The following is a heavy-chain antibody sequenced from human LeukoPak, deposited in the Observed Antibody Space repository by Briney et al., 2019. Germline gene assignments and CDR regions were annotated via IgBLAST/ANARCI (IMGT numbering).Heavy chain of an antibody. CDR2: IYYSEST. V-gene: IGHV4-59*08. CDR1: GGSITSYY. Sequence: SETLSLTCTVSGGSITSYYWSWIRQPPGKGLEWIGYIYYSESTYYNPSLQSRVTISIDTSKNQFSLKLTSVTAADTAVYYCARGHPTGAGDCWGQGTPVTVSS. CDR3: ARGHPTGAGDC. D-gene: IGHD1-1*01. J-gene: IGHJ4*02.